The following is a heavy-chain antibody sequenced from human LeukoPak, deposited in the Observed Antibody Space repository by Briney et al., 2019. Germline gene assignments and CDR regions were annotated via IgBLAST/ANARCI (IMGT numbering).Heavy chain of an antibody. J-gene: IGHJ5*02. CDR3: ARVQHVVVVAATRAGGWFDP. CDR2: ISAYNGNT. D-gene: IGHD2-15*01. CDR1: GYTFTSYG. Sequence: ASVKVSCKASGYTFTSYGISWVRQALGQGLEWMGWISAYNGNTNYAQKLQGRVTMTTDTSTSTAYMELKSLRSDDTAVYYCARVQHVVVVAATRAGGWFDPWGQGTLVTVSS. V-gene: IGHV1-18*01.